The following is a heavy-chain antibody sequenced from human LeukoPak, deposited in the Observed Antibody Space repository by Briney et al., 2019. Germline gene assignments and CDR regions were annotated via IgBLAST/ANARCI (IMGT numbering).Heavy chain of an antibody. Sequence: ASVKVSCKASGGTFSSYAISWVRQAPGQGLEWMGGIIPIFGTANYAQKFQGRVTITADESTSTAYMELSSLRSEDTAVYYCAIPAGYSYGSPLSYYYYGMDVWGQGTTVTVSS. V-gene: IGHV1-69*01. J-gene: IGHJ6*02. D-gene: IGHD5-18*01. CDR2: IIPIFGTA. CDR1: GGTFSSYA. CDR3: AIPAGYSYGSPLSYYYYGMDV.